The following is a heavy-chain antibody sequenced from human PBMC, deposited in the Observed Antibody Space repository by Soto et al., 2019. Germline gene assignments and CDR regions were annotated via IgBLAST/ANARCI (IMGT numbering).Heavy chain of an antibody. CDR2: IKQDGSEK. Sequence: EVQLVESGGGLVQPGGSLRLSCAASGFTFSSYWMSWVRQAPGKGLEWVANIKQDGSEKYYVDSVKGRFTISRDNAKNSLYLKMNSRRGEDTDVYYCAREWLRGVMSYDGMDVWGKGPTVTVSS. CDR3: AREWLRGVMSYDGMDV. J-gene: IGHJ6*04. V-gene: IGHV3-7*04. CDR1: GFTFSSYW. D-gene: IGHD3-10*01.